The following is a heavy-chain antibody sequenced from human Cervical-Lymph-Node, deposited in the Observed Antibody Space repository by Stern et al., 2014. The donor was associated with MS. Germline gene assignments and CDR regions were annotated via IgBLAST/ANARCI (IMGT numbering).Heavy chain of an antibody. CDR3: ARRGHGYMGIDY. CDR2: IYPGDSET. D-gene: IGHD1-1*01. J-gene: IGHJ4*02. Sequence: EVQLVESGAEVRKPGESLRISCEVSGYRFTNNWIGWVRQVPGKGLEWMGIIYPGDSETSYSPSFQGQVTHLDDKSNSITYLQWSSLKASDTAIYYCARRGHGYMGIDYWGQGTLVTVSS. V-gene: IGHV5-51*03. CDR1: GYRFTNNW.